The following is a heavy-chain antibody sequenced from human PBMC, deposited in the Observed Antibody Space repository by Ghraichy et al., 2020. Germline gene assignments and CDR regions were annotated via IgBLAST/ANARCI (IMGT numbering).Heavy chain of an antibody. CDR1: GASISSSTDS. CDR2: TYRNGNN. D-gene: IGHD2-21*02. CDR3: ARHRIYCGGDCSPYKVDH. Sequence: SETLSLTCIVSGASISSSTDSWGWIRQPPGKGLEWIATTYRNGNNHYNPSLESRVTISVDTSENQFSLRLSSVTAADTAIYYCARHRIYCGGDCSPYKVDHWGRGSLVTVSS. V-gene: IGHV4-39*01. J-gene: IGHJ5*02.